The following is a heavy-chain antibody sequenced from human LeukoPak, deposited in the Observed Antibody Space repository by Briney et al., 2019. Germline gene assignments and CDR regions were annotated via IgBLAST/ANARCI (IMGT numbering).Heavy chain of an antibody. CDR3: ARLRGNYFPDY. J-gene: IGHJ4*02. V-gene: IGHV4-59*01. CDR2: IFYSAST. D-gene: IGHD4-11*01. Sequence: SETLSLTCTVSGGSISSYYWTWIRQPPGKGLEWIAYIFYSASTNYNPSLKSRVTISVDTSKNQFSLKLNSVTAADTAVYYCARLRGNYFPDYWGQGTLVTVSS. CDR1: GGSISSYY.